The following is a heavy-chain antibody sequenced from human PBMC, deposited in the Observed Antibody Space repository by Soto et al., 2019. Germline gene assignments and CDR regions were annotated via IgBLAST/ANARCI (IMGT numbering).Heavy chain of an antibody. CDR3: ARAYYDGSREVYFDF. D-gene: IGHD3-22*01. CDR1: GGSISSYY. CDR2: IYYSGST. Sequence: PSETLSLTCTVSGGSISSYYWSWIRQPPGKGLEWIGYIYYSGSTNYNPSLKSRVTISVDTSKNQFSLKLSSVTAADTAIYYCARAYYDGSREVYFDFWGQGTLVTVSS. V-gene: IGHV4-59*12. J-gene: IGHJ4*02.